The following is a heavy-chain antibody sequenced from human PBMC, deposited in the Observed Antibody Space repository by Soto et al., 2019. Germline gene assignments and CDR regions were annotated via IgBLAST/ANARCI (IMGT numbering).Heavy chain of an antibody. CDR2: ISPSNDDT. CDR1: VYSSINLG. CDR3: GRTESGSYLH. Sequence: SAKISYKPPVYSSINLGINCVRQAPGQGLEWMGWISPSNDDTNYAKKFQGRVAMTTDTYTNTGHMELRGLRYDDTDVYYCGRTESGSYLHWGQGTLVTVS. J-gene: IGHJ4*02. V-gene: IGHV1-18*01. D-gene: IGHD1-26*01.